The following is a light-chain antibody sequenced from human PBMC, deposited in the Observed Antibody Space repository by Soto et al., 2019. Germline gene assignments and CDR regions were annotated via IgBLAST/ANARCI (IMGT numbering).Light chain of an antibody. Sequence: QSALTQPPSVSGSPGQSVTISCTGTSSDVGGYNYVSWYQQHPGKAPKLMIYDVSKRPSGVPDRFSGSKSGNTASLTISGLQAEDEADYYCCSYAGSYTYVFGTGTKLTV. V-gene: IGLV2-11*01. CDR1: SSDVGGYNY. CDR2: DVS. J-gene: IGLJ1*01. CDR3: CSYAGSYTYV.